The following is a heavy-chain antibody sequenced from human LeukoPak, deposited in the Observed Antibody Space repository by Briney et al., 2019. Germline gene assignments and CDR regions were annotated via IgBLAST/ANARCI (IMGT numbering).Heavy chain of an antibody. CDR2: ISAYNGNT. V-gene: IGHV1-18*01. D-gene: IGHD1-26*01. CDR1: GYTFTTYV. CDR3: ARVRPTTQSLGATDY. Sequence: APVKVSCKASGYTFTTYVISWVRQAPGQGLEWMGWISAYNGNTKYAQKLQGRVTMTTDTSTSTAYMEQRSLRSDDTAVYYCARVRPTTQSLGATDYWGQGTPVSVSS. J-gene: IGHJ4*02.